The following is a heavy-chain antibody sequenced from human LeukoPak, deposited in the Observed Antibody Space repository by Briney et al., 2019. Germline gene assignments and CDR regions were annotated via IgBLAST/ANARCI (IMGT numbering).Heavy chain of an antibody. J-gene: IGHJ2*01. CDR3: SRDSDTAMVDKNWYFDL. CDR1: GYTFTSYG. Sequence: ASVKVSCKASGYTFTSYGISWVRQAPGQGLEWMGWISAYNGNTNYAQKLQGRVTMTTDTSTSTAYMELRSLRSDDTAVYYCSRDSDTAMVDKNWYFDLWGRGTLVTVSS. CDR2: ISAYNGNT. V-gene: IGHV1-18*01. D-gene: IGHD5-18*01.